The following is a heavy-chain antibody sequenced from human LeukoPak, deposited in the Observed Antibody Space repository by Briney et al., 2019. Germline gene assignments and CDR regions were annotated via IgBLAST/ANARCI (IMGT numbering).Heavy chain of an antibody. CDR3: ARDLDSSGYYFGY. J-gene: IGHJ4*02. Sequence: PSEALSLTCAVSGGSISSSNWWSWVRQPPGKGLEWIGEIYHSGSTNYNPSLKSRVTISVDKSKNQFSLKLSSVTAADTAVYYCARDLDSSGYYFGYWGQGTLVTVSS. CDR2: IYHSGST. V-gene: IGHV4-4*02. CDR1: GGSISSSNW. D-gene: IGHD3-22*01.